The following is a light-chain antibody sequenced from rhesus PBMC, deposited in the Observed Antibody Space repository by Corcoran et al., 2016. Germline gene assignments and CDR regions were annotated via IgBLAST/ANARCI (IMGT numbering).Light chain of an antibody. V-gene: IGKV3-42*01. CDR3: QQDYSWPPT. Sequence: EIVMTQSPATLSLSPGEGATLSCRASQSVTSSLAWYQQKPGQAPNLLIHGASSRATGIPDRFSGRGSGTEFTLTISSLEPEDVGVYFCQQDYSWPPTFGGGTKVELK. CDR2: GAS. J-gene: IGKJ4*01. CDR1: QSVTSS.